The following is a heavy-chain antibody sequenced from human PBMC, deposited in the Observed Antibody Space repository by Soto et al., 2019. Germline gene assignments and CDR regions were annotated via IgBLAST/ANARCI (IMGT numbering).Heavy chain of an antibody. V-gene: IGHV3-33*01. Sequence: PGGSLRLSCASSGFTFSSYGMHWVRQAPGKGLEWVAVIWYDGSNKYYADSVKGRFTISRDNSKNTLYLQMNSLRAEDTAVYYCARDHRVTVYRRPLAPDYWGQGTLVTVSS. D-gene: IGHD3-9*01. CDR3: ARDHRVTVYRRPLAPDY. CDR2: IWYDGSNK. CDR1: GFTFSSYG. J-gene: IGHJ4*02.